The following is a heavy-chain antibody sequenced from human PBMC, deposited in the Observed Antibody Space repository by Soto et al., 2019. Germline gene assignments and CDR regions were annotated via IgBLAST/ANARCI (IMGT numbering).Heavy chain of an antibody. CDR3: ARLTGDQGRDAFDI. J-gene: IGHJ3*02. V-gene: IGHV3-7*03. D-gene: IGHD7-27*01. CDR1: GFTFSSYW. Sequence: GGSLRLSCAASGFTFSSYWMSWVRQAPGKGLEWVANIKQDGSEKYYVDSVMGRFTISRDNAKNSLYLQMNSLRAEDTAVYYCARLTGDQGRDAFDIWGQGTMVTVSS. CDR2: IKQDGSEK.